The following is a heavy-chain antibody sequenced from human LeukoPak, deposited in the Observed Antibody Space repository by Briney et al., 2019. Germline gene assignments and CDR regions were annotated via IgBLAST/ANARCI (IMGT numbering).Heavy chain of an antibody. CDR2: LYSGSST. V-gene: IGHV3-53*01. CDR1: GFSVSTNY. D-gene: IGHD1-26*01. J-gene: IGHJ4*02. CDR3: ARTLKWTLVGFDY. Sequence: GGSLRLSCAASGFSVSTNYMNWVRQAPGKGLEWVSILYSGSSTYYADSVEGRFIVSRDSSKNTLSLQMNDLRAEDTAVYYCARTLKWTLVGFDYWGQGTLVTVSS.